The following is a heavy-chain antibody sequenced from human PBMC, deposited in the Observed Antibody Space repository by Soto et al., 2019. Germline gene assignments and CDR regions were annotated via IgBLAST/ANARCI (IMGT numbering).Heavy chain of an antibody. J-gene: IGHJ6*02. D-gene: IGHD6-19*01. V-gene: IGHV1-18*04. CDR1: GYTFTSYG. CDR2: ISPYTGNT. Sequence: QVQLVQSGAEVKRPGASLKVSCKASGYTFTSYGINWVRQAPGQGLEWMGWISPYTGNTNYAQEFQGRVTMTADTSTSTAYMELRRLRSDDTAVSYCAREKGKAVTVTYYYYGMDVWGQGTTVTVSS. CDR3: AREKGKAVTVTYYYYGMDV.